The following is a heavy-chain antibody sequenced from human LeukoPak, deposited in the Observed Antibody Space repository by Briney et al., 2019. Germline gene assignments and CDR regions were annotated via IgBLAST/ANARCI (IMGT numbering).Heavy chain of an antibody. Sequence: SETLSLTCTVSGGSISSGDYYWSWIRQPPGKGLEWIGYIYYSGSTYYNPSLKSRVTISVDTSKNQFSLKLSSVTAADTAVYYCARGTLPSIFGVVPYYFDYWGQGTLVTVSS. J-gene: IGHJ4*02. CDR1: GGSISSGDYY. CDR3: ARGTLPSIFGVVPYYFDY. V-gene: IGHV4-30-4*08. D-gene: IGHD3-3*01. CDR2: IYYSGST.